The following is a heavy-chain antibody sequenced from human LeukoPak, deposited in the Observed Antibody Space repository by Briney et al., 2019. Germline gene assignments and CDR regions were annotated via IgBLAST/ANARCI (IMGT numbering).Heavy chain of an antibody. Sequence: TLSXXCTVSGGSISSSSYYWGWIRQPPGKGLEWIGSIYYSGSTYYNPSLKSRVTISVDTSKNQFSLKLSSVTAADTAVYYCARLLGSHINYFDPWGQGTLVTVSS. V-gene: IGHV4-39*01. J-gene: IGHJ5*02. CDR3: ARLLGSHINYFDP. D-gene: IGHD2-21*01. CDR1: GGSISSSSYY. CDR2: IYYSGST.